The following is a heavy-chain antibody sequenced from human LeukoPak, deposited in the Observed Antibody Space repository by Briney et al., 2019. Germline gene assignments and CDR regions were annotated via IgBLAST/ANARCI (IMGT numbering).Heavy chain of an antibody. J-gene: IGHJ4*02. CDR3: ARDAGYDILTGYYPGY. CDR2: IYYSGST. D-gene: IGHD3-9*01. V-gene: IGHV4-59*01. Sequence: PSETLSLTCTVSGGSISSYYWSWIRQPPGKGLEWIGYIYYSGSTNYNPSLKSRVTISVDTSENQFSLKLSSVTAADTAVYYCARDAGYDILTGYYPGYWGQGTLVTVSS. CDR1: GGSISSYY.